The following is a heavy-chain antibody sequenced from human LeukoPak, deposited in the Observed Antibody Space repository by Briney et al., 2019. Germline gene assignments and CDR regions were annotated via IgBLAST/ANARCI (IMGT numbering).Heavy chain of an antibody. Sequence: GGSLRLSCAASGFTFSTYGMHWVRQAPGKGLEWVAFIRYDGSNKYYADSVKGRFTISRDNSKNTLYLQMNSLRAEDTAVYYCAKDVGATIRWFDPWGQGTLVTVSS. D-gene: IGHD1-26*01. CDR1: GFTFSTYG. CDR3: AKDVGATIRWFDP. J-gene: IGHJ5*02. V-gene: IGHV3-30*02. CDR2: IRYDGSNK.